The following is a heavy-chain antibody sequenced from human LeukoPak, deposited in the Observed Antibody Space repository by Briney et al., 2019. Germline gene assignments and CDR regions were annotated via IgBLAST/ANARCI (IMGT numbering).Heavy chain of an antibody. CDR3: ARGGYYDILTGYYTRAFDY. Sequence: PGGSLRLSCAASGFTFSSYWMSWVRQAPGKGLEWVANIKQDGSEKYYVDSVKGRFTISRDNAKNSLYLQMNSLRAEDTAVYYCARGGYYDILTGYYTRAFDYWGQGTLVTVSS. CDR2: IKQDGSEK. V-gene: IGHV3-7*03. CDR1: GFTFSSYW. D-gene: IGHD3-9*01. J-gene: IGHJ4*02.